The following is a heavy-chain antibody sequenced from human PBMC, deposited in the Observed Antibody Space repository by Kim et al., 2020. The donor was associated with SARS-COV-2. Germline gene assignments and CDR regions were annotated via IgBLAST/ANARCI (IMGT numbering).Heavy chain of an antibody. Sequence: SVKVSCKASGGTFSSYAISWVRQAPGQGLEWMGGIIPIFGTANYAQKFQGRVTITADESTSTAYMELSSLRSEDTAVYYCASSPKKLRYFDWFYFDYWGQGTLVTVSS. J-gene: IGHJ4*02. V-gene: IGHV1-69*13. CDR2: IIPIFGTA. D-gene: IGHD3-9*01. CDR1: GGTFSSYA. CDR3: ASSPKKLRYFDWFYFDY.